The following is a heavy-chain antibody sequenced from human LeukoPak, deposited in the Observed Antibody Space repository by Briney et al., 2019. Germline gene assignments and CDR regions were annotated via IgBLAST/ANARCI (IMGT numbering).Heavy chain of an antibody. CDR2: IYYSGST. CDR3: ARRNLYGDYWFDP. Sequence: SETLSLTCTVSGGSISSSSYYWGWIRQPPGKGLEWIGSIYYSGSTYYNPSLKSRVTISVDTSKNQFSLKLSSVTAADTAVYYCARRNLYGDYWFDPWGQGTLVTVSS. V-gene: IGHV4-39*07. J-gene: IGHJ5*02. CDR1: GGSISSSSYY. D-gene: IGHD4-17*01.